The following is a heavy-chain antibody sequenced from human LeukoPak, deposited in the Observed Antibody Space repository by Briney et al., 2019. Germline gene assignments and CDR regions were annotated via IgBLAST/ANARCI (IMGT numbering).Heavy chain of an antibody. J-gene: IGHJ5*02. Sequence: SETLSLTCTLSGDSFGPFSWSWIRQPPGQGLEWIAYIQASGDTSVSPALKSRVTISVDTSKNQFSLKLSSVTAADTAVYYCARDAFTMVRGVIIANWFDPWGQGTLVTVSS. V-gene: IGHV4-59*01. CDR3: ARDAFTMVRGVIIANWFDP. CDR1: GDSFGPFS. D-gene: IGHD3-10*01. CDR2: IQASGDT.